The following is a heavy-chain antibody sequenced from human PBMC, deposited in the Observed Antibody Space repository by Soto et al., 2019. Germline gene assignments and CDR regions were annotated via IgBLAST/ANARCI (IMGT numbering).Heavy chain of an antibody. D-gene: IGHD2-2*01. CDR1: GFTFSTYG. CDR3: AKVTGYCTSARCRRDYYYYYGMDV. V-gene: IGHV3-30*18. J-gene: IGHJ6*02. Sequence: QVQLVESGGGVVQPGRSLRLSCVGSGFTFSTYGMHWVRQAPGKGLEWVAVIADDGSDKYYADSVKGRVSSSRDNSKNTLYLQMNSLRADDMAVYYCAKVTGYCTSARCRRDYYYYYGMDVWGQGTTVTVSS. CDR2: IADDGSDK.